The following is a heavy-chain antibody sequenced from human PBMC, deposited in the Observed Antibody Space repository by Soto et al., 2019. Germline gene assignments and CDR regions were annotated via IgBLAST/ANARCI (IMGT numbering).Heavy chain of an antibody. V-gene: IGHV1-18*01. D-gene: IGHD3-22*01. CDR2: ISAYNGNT. CDR1: GYTFTSYG. Sequence: ASVKVSCKASGYTFTSYGISWVRQAPGQGLEWMGWISAYNGNTKYAQKLQGRVTMTTHTSTSTAYMELRSLRSDDTAVYYCARDLTPGVVDHWGQGTLVTVSS. J-gene: IGHJ4*02. CDR3: ARDLTPGVVDH.